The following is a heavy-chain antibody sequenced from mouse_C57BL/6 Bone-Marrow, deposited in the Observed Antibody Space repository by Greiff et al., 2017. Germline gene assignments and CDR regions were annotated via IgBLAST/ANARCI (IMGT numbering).Heavy chain of an antibody. CDR3: ARVGLFNDWYFDV. D-gene: IGHD2-2*01. J-gene: IGHJ1*03. CDR1: GYTFTDYN. Sequence: EVKLVESGPELVKPGASVKIPCKASGYTFTDYNMDWVKQSHGKSLEWIGDINPNNGGTIYNQKFKGKATLTVDKSSSTAYMELRSLTSEDTAVYYCARVGLFNDWYFDVWGTGTTVTVSS. V-gene: IGHV1-18*01. CDR2: INPNNGGT.